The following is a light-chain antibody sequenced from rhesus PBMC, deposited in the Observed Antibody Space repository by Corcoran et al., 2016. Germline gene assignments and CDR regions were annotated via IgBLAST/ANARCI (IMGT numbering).Light chain of an antibody. Sequence: QSAPTQPPSVSGSPGQSVTISCTGTSSDVGGYNYVSWYQQHPGKAPKLMIYDVSKRPSGVSGRFSGSKSGNTASLTISGLQAEDEADYYCCSYTTSSTFDVFGSGTKLTVL. CDR2: DVS. J-gene: IGLJ6*01. CDR1: SSDVGGYNY. V-gene: IGLV2S7*01. CDR3: CSYTTSSTFDV.